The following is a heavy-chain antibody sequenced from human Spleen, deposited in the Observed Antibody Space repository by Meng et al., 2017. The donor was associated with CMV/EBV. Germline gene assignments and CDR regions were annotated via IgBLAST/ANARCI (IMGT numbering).Heavy chain of an antibody. Sequence: SGYTFTSYDINWVRQAPGQGLEWMGWINPNTGGTNYAHNFQGRVTMTRDTSISTAYMELSRLRSDDTAVYFCARDLYAGYSDGPFDFWGQGTLVTVSS. V-gene: IGHV1-2*02. CDR3: ARDLYAGYSDGPFDF. D-gene: IGHD3-16*01. CDR2: INPNTGGT. CDR1: GYTFTSYD. J-gene: IGHJ4*02.